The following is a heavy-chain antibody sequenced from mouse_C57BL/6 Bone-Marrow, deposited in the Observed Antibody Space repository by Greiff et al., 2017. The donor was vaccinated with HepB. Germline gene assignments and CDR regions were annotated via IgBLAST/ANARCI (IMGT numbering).Heavy chain of an antibody. CDR1: GFSLTSYG. CDR2: IWSGGST. V-gene: IGHV2-2*01. J-gene: IGHJ4*01. Sequence: QVQLKESGPGLVQPSQSLSITCTVSGFSLTSYGVHWVRQSPGKGLEWLGVIWSGGSTDYNAAFISRLSISKDNSKSQVFFKMNSLQADDTAIYYCARRGGYEDYYAMDDWGQGTSVTVSS. D-gene: IGHD2-2*01. CDR3: ARRGGYEDYYAMDD.